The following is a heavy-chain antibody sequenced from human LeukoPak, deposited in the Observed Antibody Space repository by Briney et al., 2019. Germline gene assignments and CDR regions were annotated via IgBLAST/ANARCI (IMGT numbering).Heavy chain of an antibody. CDR2: IGASGGST. V-gene: IGHV3-23*01. CDR3: AKAEGYDILTGLDY. D-gene: IGHD3-9*01. Sequence: GSLRLSCATSGFTFSSYAMIWVHQAPGKGLEWVSGIGASGGSTYYADSVKGRFTISRDNSKNTLYLQMNSLRTDDTAVYYCAKAEGYDILTGLDYWGQGTLVTVSS. CDR1: GFTFSSYA. J-gene: IGHJ4*02.